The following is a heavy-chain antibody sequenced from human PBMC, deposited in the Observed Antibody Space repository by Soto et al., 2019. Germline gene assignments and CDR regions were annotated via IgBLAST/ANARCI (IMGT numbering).Heavy chain of an antibody. J-gene: IGHJ4*02. Sequence: QVQLVQSGAEVKKPGASMKVSCKASGYTFTNYAMHWVRQAPGQRLEWMGWINAGNGNTKYSQKFQGRVTITRDTSASTAYMELSSLRSEDTAVYYCARGDYYDIHDYWGQGTLVTVSS. CDR3: ARGDYYDIHDY. V-gene: IGHV1-3*01. CDR1: GYTFTNYA. D-gene: IGHD3-22*01. CDR2: INAGNGNT.